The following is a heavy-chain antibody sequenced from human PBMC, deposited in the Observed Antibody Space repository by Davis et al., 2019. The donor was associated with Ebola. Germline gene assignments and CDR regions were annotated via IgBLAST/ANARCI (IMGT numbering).Heavy chain of an antibody. CDR3: TTKAAEGDY. V-gene: IGHV3-7*03. D-gene: IGHD6-25*01. CDR1: GFTFSSYG. CDR2: IKQDGSEK. J-gene: IGHJ4*02. Sequence: GGSLRLSCAASGFTFSSYGMHWVRQAPGKGLEWVANIKQDGSEKYYVDSVKGRFTISRDNAKNSLYLQMNSLRAEDTAVYYCTTKAAEGDYWGQGTLVTVSS.